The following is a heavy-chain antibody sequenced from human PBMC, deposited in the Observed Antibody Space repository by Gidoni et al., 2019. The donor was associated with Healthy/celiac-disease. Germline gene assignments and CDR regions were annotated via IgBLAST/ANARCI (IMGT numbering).Heavy chain of an antibody. Sequence: VHLVQSGAEVKKPGESLRIPWQASGYSFTSSWISWVRQMPGKGLEWMGRIDPSDSYTNYSPSFQGHVTISADKSISTAYLQWSSLKASDTAMYYCARRRGKGFDYWGQGTLVTVSS. CDR2: IDPSDSYT. J-gene: IGHJ4*02. V-gene: IGHV5-10-1*01. CDR3: ARRRGKGFDY. D-gene: IGHD3-16*01. CDR1: GYSFTSSW.